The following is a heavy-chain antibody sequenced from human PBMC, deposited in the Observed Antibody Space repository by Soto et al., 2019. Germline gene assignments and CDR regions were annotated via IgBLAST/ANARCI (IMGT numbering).Heavy chain of an antibody. CDR3: TRFGNSHGLDV. V-gene: IGHV3-7*03. CDR1: GFTFSNYW. Sequence: GGSLRLSCAASGFTFSNYWMSWVRQAPGKGLEWVANMKQDGSERYYVDSVKGRFTISRDNAKNSLYLQMNSLRAQDTALDYCTRFGNSHGLDVWGQGTTVTVSS. J-gene: IGHJ6*02. D-gene: IGHD4-4*01. CDR2: MKQDGSER.